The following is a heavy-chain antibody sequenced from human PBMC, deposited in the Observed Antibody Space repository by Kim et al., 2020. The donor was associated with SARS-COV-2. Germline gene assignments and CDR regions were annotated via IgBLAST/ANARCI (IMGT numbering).Heavy chain of an antibody. D-gene: IGHD6-19*01. CDR2: IRNKANSYTT. CDR3: TRVNPCSGCYWDAFDI. V-gene: IGHV3-73*01. Sequence: GGSLRLSCAASGFTFSGSPMHWVRQASGKGLEWVGRIRNKANSYTTAYTVSVKGRFTISRDDSKNTAYLQMNSLKTEDTAVYYCTRVNPCSGCYWDAFDIWGHGTMVTVSS. CDR1: GFTFSGSP. J-gene: IGHJ3*02.